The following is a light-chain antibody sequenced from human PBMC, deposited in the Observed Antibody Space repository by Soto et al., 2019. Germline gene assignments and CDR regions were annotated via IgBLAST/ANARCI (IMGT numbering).Light chain of an antibody. J-gene: IGLJ1*01. V-gene: IGLV2-14*03. CDR1: SSDVGDYNY. CDR3: SSYTTSNTRQIV. CDR2: DVS. Sequence: QSVLTQPASVSGSPVQSITISCTGTSSDVGDYNYVSWYQHHPGKAPKLMIYDVSNRPSGVSNRFSGSKSGNTASLTISGLQPEDEADYYCSSYTTSNTRQIVFGTGTNVTVL.